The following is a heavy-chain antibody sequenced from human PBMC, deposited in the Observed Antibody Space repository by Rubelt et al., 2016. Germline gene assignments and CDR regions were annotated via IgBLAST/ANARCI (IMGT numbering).Heavy chain of an antibody. CDR3: ARVETNNWNPFLDAFDI. CDR1: GFTFSSYS. D-gene: IGHD1-1*01. CDR2: INSDGSST. V-gene: IGHV3-74*02. Sequence: EVQLVESGGGLVKPGGSLRLSCAASGFTFSSYSMNWVRQAPGKGLVWVSRINSDGSSTSYADSVKGRFTISRDNAKNTLYLQMNSLRAEDTAVYYCARVETNNWNPFLDAFDIWGQGTMVTVSS. J-gene: IGHJ3*02.